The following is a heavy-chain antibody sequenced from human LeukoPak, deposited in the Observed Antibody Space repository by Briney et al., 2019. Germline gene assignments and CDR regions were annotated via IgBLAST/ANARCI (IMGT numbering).Heavy chain of an antibody. J-gene: IGHJ6*03. CDR2: IYTSEST. V-gene: IGHV4-4*07. CDR1: GGSISSYY. D-gene: IGHD2-2*01. Sequence: SETLSLTCTVSGGSISSYYWSWIRQPAGKGLEWIGRIYTSESTNYNPSLKSRVTMSVDTSKNQFSLKLSSVTAADTAVYYCARVSCSSTSCRQPRRWYYYMDVWGKGTTVTVSS. CDR3: ARVSCSSTSCRQPRRWYYYMDV.